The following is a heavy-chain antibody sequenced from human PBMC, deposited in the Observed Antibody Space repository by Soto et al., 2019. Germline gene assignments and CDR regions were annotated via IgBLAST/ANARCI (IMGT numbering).Heavy chain of an antibody. CDR3: ARSETDYSTFDY. D-gene: IGHD3-9*01. Sequence: ASVKVSCKASGYTFTRNAIHWVRQAPGQRLEWIGKIDAGNGNTKYSQKFQGRVTITRDTSASAAYMELSTLGSEDTSIYYCARSETDYSTFDYWGQGTLVTVSS. CDR2: IDAGNGNT. CDR1: GYTFTRNA. J-gene: IGHJ4*02. V-gene: IGHV1-3*01.